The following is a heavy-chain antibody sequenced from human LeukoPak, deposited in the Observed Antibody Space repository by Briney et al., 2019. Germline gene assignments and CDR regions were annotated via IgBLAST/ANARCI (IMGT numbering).Heavy chain of an antibody. D-gene: IGHD6-19*01. J-gene: IGHJ3*02. Sequence: TTSETPSLTCTVSGYSISSGYYWGWLRQPPGKGLEWIGSIYHSGSTYYNPSLKSRVTISVDTSKNQFSLKLSSVTAADTAVYYCARVGGSGWPSDAFDIWGQGTMVTVSS. CDR3: ARVGGSGWPSDAFDI. V-gene: IGHV4-38-2*02. CDR2: IYHSGST. CDR1: GYSISSGYY.